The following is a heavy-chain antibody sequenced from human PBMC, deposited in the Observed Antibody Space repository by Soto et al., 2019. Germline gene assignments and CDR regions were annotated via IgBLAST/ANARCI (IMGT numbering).Heavy chain of an antibody. J-gene: IGHJ4*02. CDR1: GFTFSSYA. Sequence: QVQLVESGGGVVQPGRSLRLSCAASGFTFSSYAMHWVRQAPGKGLEWVAVISYDGSNKYYADSVKGRFTISRDNSKNTLYLQMNSLRAEDTALYYCARDLRRVTTDLDYWGQGTLVTVSS. D-gene: IGHD4-17*01. CDR2: ISYDGSNK. V-gene: IGHV3-30-3*01. CDR3: ARDLRRVTTDLDY.